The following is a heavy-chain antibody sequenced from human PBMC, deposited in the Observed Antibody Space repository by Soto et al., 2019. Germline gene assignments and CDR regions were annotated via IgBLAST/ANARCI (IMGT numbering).Heavy chain of an antibody. Sequence: QVQLQESGPGLVKPSQTLSLTCTVSGGSINRGGYFWSFIRQTPGKGLEWIGHIYNSGTTYTNPSLNSRATISGDTSPNQFSLNLRSVTAADTAIYYCARGPSADKVDYWGQATLVTVSS. CDR1: GGSINRGGYF. D-gene: IGHD3-3*01. V-gene: IGHV4-30-4*01. J-gene: IGHJ4*02. CDR3: ARGPSADKVDY. CDR2: IYNSGTT.